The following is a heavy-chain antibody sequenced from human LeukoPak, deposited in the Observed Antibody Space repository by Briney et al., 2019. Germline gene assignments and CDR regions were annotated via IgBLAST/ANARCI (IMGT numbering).Heavy chain of an antibody. D-gene: IGHD4-23*01. CDR3: ARNHGDNSKCEY. CDR2: IFPGDSDT. CDR1: GYSFSAYW. J-gene: IGHJ4*02. V-gene: IGHV5-51*01. Sequence: PGESLKISCKGSGYSFSAYWIGWVRQMPGKGLEWMGIIFPGDSDTRYSPSFQGQVTISADKSLSTAYLQWSSLKASDTAMYYCARNHGDNSKCEYWGQGTLVTVSS.